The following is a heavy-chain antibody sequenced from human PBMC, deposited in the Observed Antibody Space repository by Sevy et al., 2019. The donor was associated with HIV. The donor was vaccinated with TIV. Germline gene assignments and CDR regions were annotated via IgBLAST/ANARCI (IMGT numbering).Heavy chain of an antibody. J-gene: IGHJ4*02. CDR2: ISWNGGSI. Sequence: GGSLRLSCAASGFTFDDYAMHWVRQAPGKGLEWVSGISWNGGSIDYADSVKGRFTISRDNAKNSLYLLMNSLRAEDTALYYCAKGYYDSSGYPAWDYWGQGTLVTVSS. CDR3: AKGYYDSSGYPAWDY. D-gene: IGHD3-22*01. CDR1: GFTFDDYA. V-gene: IGHV3-9*01.